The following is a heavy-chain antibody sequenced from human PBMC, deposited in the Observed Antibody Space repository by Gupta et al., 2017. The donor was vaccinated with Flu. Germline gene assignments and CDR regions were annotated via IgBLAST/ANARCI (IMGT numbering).Heavy chain of an antibody. V-gene: IGHV2-70*04. Sequence: QVTLKESGPALVKPTQTVTLTCTFSGFSLSTSGKRVSWIRQPPGKALEWLARIDWDDDKFYSTSLKSRLTISKDTSKNQVVLKVTNMDPEDTATYYCARLNSEGHFDYWGQGTLVTVSS. D-gene: IGHD1/OR15-1a*01. CDR3: ARLNSEGHFDY. J-gene: IGHJ4*02. CDR2: IDWDDDK. CDR1: GFSLSTSGKR.